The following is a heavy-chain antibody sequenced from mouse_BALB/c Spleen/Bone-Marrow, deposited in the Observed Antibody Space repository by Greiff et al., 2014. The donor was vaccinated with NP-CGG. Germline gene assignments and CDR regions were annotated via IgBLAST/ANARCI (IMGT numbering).Heavy chain of an antibody. J-gene: IGHJ4*01. D-gene: IGHD2-3*01. CDR3: ARGPHDDDMDY. CDR2: ISDGGSYT. V-gene: IGHV5-4*02. CDR1: GFTFSDYY. Sequence: VQLQQSGGGLVKPGGSLKLSCAASGFTFSDYYMYRVRQTPEKRLEWVATISDGGSYTYYPDSVKGRFTISRDNAKNNLYLQLSSPKSEDTAMYYCARGPHDDDMDYWGQGTSVTVSS.